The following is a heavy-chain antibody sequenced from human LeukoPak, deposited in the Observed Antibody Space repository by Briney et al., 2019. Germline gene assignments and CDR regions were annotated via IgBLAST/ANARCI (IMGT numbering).Heavy chain of an antibody. Sequence: SETLPLTCTVSGYSISSGYFWGWIRQPPGKGPEWIGSINPRGSAYYNPSLKSRVTISLDTSKNQFSLKLNSVTAADTAVYYCARDERGTFDIWGRGTMVTVSS. D-gene: IGHD7-27*01. CDR2: INPRGSA. V-gene: IGHV4-38-2*02. CDR1: GYSISSGYF. J-gene: IGHJ3*02. CDR3: ARDERGTFDI.